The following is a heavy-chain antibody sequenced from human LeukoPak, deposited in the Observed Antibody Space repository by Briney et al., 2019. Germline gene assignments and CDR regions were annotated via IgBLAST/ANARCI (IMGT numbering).Heavy chain of an antibody. J-gene: IGHJ4*02. V-gene: IGHV3-74*01. CDR3: ARFLMVTAGDY. Sequence: GGSLRLSCAASGFTFSGSWMHWVRQAPGKGLVWVSRITGDGSGATYADSVKGRFTIARDNAKNTVYLQMNSLRDEDTAVYYCARFLMVTAGDYWGQGTPVTVSS. CDR2: ITGDGSGA. D-gene: IGHD2-21*02. CDR1: GFTFSGSW.